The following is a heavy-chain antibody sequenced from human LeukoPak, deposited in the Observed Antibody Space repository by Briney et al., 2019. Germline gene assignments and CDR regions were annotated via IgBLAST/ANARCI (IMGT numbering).Heavy chain of an antibody. Sequence: GGSLRLSCAASGFTFSSYSMNWVRQVPGKGLEWVSSISSSSSYIYYADSVKGRFTISRDNAKNSLYLQMNSLRAEDTAVYYCARSDTAMDDDWFDPWGQGTLVTVSS. J-gene: IGHJ5*02. CDR3: ARSDTAMDDDWFDP. V-gene: IGHV3-21*01. D-gene: IGHD5-18*01. CDR1: GFTFSSYS. CDR2: ISSSSSYI.